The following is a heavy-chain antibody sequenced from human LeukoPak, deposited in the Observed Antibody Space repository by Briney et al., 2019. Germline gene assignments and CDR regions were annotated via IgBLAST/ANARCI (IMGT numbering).Heavy chain of an antibody. CDR3: ARFKSSSGWYDY. V-gene: IGHV4-59*01. D-gene: IGHD6-19*01. CDR1: GGSLSSYY. CDR2: IHYSGIT. Sequence: SETLSLSCTVSGGSLSSYYWSWIRQPPGKGLEWIAYIHYSGITNYNPSLKSRVSISVDTSKNQFSLKLSSVTAADTAVYYCARFKSSSGWYDYWGQGTLVTVSS. J-gene: IGHJ4*02.